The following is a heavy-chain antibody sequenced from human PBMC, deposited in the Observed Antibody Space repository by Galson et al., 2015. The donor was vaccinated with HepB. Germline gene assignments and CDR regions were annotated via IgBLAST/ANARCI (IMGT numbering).Heavy chain of an antibody. D-gene: IGHD6-13*01. J-gene: IGHJ4*02. Sequence: SVKVSCKASGGTFSSYAISWVRQAPGQGLEWMGRIIPILGIANYAQKFQGRVTITADKSTSTAYMELSSLRSEDTAVYYCARDRGTGSWYEWGQGTLVTVSS. CDR3: ARDRGTGSWYE. CDR1: GGTFSSYA. V-gene: IGHV1-69*04. CDR2: IIPILGIA.